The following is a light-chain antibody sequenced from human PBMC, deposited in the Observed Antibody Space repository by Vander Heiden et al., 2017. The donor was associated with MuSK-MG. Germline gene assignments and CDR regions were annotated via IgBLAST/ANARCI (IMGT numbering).Light chain of an antibody. CDR2: DVT. Sequence: QSALTQPASVSGSPGPSITISCTGTSSDVGGNNSVSWYHHHPAKAPKLMIYDVTNRPSGISNRFSVSKSGNTASLTISGLQAEDEAEYYFSSYTSSTSHVLFGGGTKLTVL. V-gene: IGLV2-14*03. J-gene: IGLJ2*01. CDR3: SSYTSSTSHVL. CDR1: SSDVGGNNS.